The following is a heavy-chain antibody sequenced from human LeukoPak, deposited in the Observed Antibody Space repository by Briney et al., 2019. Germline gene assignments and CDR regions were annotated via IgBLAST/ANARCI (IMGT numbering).Heavy chain of an antibody. J-gene: IGHJ5*02. D-gene: IGHD3-9*01. V-gene: IGHV1-2*02. CDR1: GCTFTGYY. CDR2: INPNSGGT. Sequence: ASVKVSCKASGCTFTGYYMHWVRQAPGQGLEWMGWINPNSGGTNYAQKFQGRVTMTRDTSISTAYMELSRLRSDDTAVYYCATSLNYDILTGYYHNWFDPWGQGTLVTVSS. CDR3: ATSLNYDILTGYYHNWFDP.